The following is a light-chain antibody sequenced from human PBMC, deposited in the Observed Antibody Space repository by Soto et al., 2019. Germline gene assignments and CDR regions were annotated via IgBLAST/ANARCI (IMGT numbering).Light chain of an antibody. CDR3: QQRSNWPPYT. CDR1: QSVSSY. CDR2: DAS. J-gene: IGKJ2*01. V-gene: IGKV3-11*01. Sequence: EIVLTQSPATLSLSPGERATLSCRASQSVSSYLAWYQQKPGQAPSLLIYDASNRATGIPARFSGSGTATDFPLTISSLEPEDFAVYYCQQRSNWPPYTFGQRTKLEIK.